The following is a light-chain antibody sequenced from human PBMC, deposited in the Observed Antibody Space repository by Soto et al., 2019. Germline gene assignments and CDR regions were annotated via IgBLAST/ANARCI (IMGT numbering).Light chain of an antibody. J-gene: IGKJ5*01. CDR3: QQARSFPVT. CDR1: QSVSSN. Sequence: EIVMTQSPATLSVSPGERATLSCRASQSVSSNLAWYQQKPGQAPRLLIYGASTRAPSIPARFSGSGSGTDFTLTISSLEPEDFATYYCQQARSFPVTFGQGTRLEIK. CDR2: GAS. V-gene: IGKV3-15*01.